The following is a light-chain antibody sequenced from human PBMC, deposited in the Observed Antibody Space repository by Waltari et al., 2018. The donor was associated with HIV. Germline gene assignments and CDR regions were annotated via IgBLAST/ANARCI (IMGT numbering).Light chain of an antibody. V-gene: IGLV4-69*01. Sequence: QPVLSQSPSASASLGASVKLTCTLSSGHSEYAIAWHQLQPEKGPRYLIRLNSYGCHIVGDGIPDRFPGSSSGAERYLTISSLQSEDEAVYYCQTWGLGTFVVFGGGTNLTVL. CDR2: LNSYGCH. CDR3: QTWGLGTFVV. J-gene: IGLJ2*01. CDR1: SGHSEYA.